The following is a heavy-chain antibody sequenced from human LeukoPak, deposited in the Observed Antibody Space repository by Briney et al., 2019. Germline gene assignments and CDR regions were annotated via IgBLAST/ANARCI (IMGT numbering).Heavy chain of an antibody. V-gene: IGHV4-59*01. J-gene: IGHJ3*02. CDR1: GGSITNYY. Sequence: SETLSLTCTVFGGSITNYYWSWIRQPPGKGLEWIGYFYYSGSTNYNPSLKSRVTISVDTSKNQFSLKLSSVTAADTAVYYCARDSRRELLHAFDIWGQGTMVTVSS. CDR2: FYYSGST. CDR3: ARDSRRELLHAFDI. D-gene: IGHD1-26*01.